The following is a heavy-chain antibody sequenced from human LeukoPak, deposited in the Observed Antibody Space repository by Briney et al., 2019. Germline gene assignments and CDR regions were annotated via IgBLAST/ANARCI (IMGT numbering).Heavy chain of an antibody. Sequence: SETLSLTCTVSGGSISSSSYFWGWIRQPPGKGLEWIGEINHSGSTNYNPSLKSRVTISVDTSKNQFSLKLSSVTAADTAVYYCARAPLQKGFWSGYSGFDYWGQGTLVTVSS. D-gene: IGHD3-3*01. CDR3: ARAPLQKGFWSGYSGFDY. V-gene: IGHV4-39*07. J-gene: IGHJ4*02. CDR1: GGSISSSSYF. CDR2: INHSGST.